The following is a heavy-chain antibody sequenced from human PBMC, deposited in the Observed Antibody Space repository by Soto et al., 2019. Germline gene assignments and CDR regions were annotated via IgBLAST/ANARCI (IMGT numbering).Heavy chain of an antibody. Sequence: GASVKVSCKASGYTFTSYDINWVRQATGQGLEWMGWMNPNSGNTGYAQKFQGRVTMTRNTSISTAYMELSSLRSEDTAVYYCARAAEGYCSSTSCYGGGGYYYYYMDVWGKGTTVTVSS. V-gene: IGHV1-8*01. CDR2: MNPNSGNT. D-gene: IGHD2-2*01. J-gene: IGHJ6*03. CDR3: ARAAEGYCSSTSCYGGGGYYYYYMDV. CDR1: GYTFTSYD.